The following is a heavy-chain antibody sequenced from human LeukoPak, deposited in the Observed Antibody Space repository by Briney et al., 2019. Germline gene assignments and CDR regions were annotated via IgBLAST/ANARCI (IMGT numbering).Heavy chain of an antibody. J-gene: IGHJ6*02. D-gene: IGHD3-10*01. CDR1: GFTFSSYE. V-gene: IGHV3-48*03. Sequence: PGGSLRLSCAASGFTFSSYEMNWVRQAPGKGLEWVSYISSSGSTIYYADSVKGRFTISRDNAKISLYLQMNNLRAEDTAVYYCAKTHGSWAHDCCYYYGMDVWGQGTTVTVSS. CDR3: AKTHGSWAHDCCYYYGMDV. CDR2: ISSSGSTI.